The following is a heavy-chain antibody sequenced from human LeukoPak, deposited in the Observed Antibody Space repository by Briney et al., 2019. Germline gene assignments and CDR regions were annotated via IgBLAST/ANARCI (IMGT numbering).Heavy chain of an antibody. Sequence: GGSLRLSCAASGFTFSSYEMNWVRQDPGKGLEWVSYISSSGSTIYYADSVKGRFTISRDNAKNSLYLQMNSPRAEDTAVYYCASGDDSSLPAQIWGQGTLVTVSS. CDR2: ISSSGSTI. J-gene: IGHJ1*01. CDR3: ASGDDSSLPAQI. CDR1: GFTFSSYE. V-gene: IGHV3-48*03. D-gene: IGHD3-22*01.